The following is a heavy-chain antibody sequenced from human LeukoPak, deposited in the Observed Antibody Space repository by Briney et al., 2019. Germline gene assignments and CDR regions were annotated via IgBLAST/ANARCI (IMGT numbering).Heavy chain of an antibody. Sequence: GGSLRLSCAASGFTFSNHGMNWVRQAPGEGLEWLSGISPRGGGAYYADSVKGRFTISRDDSKNTLSLQMNSLRVEDTAVYYCARDLAWGAFDYWGQGTLVTVSS. CDR3: ARDLAWGAFDY. J-gene: IGHJ4*02. D-gene: IGHD7-27*01. CDR1: GFTFSNHG. CDR2: ISPRGGGA. V-gene: IGHV3-23*01.